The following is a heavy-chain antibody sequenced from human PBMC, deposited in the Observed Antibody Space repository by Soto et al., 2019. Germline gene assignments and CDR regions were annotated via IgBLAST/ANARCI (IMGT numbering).Heavy chain of an antibody. Sequence: PSETLSLTCTVSGGSISSYSWSWIRQPPGKGLEWIGYIYYSGSTNYNPSLKSRVTISVDTSKNQFSLKLSSVTAADTAVYYCARIGGSSWYFDYWGQGTLVTV. CDR3: ARIGGSSWYFDY. D-gene: IGHD6-13*01. V-gene: IGHV4-59*01. CDR1: GGSISSYS. CDR2: IYYSGST. J-gene: IGHJ4*02.